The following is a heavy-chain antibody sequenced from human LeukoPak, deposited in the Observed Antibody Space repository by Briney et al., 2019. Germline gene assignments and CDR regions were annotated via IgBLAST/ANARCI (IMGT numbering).Heavy chain of an antibody. CDR1: GGSISSYY. CDR3: ARHRARWLRLTQEGWFDP. CDR2: IYTSGST. Sequence: SETLSLTCTVSGGSISSYYWSWVRQPAGKGLEWIGRIYTSGSTNYNPSLKRRVTMPVDTSKNQFSLKLSSVTAADTAGYYCARHRARWLRLTQEGWFDPWGQGTLVTASS. J-gene: IGHJ5*02. D-gene: IGHD5-12*01. V-gene: IGHV4-4*07.